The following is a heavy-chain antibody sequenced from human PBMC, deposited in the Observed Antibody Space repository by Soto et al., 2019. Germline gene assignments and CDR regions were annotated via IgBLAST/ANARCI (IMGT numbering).Heavy chain of an antibody. J-gene: IGHJ4*02. Sequence: EVQLVESGGGVLRPGGSLRLSCAASGFTFDDYGMSWARQAPGKGLEWVSGVNWNGGSTGYADSVKGRFTISRDNAKNSLYMQMNSLRAEDTAFYYCVRGASLNFDYWGQGTLVNVSS. CDR2: VNWNGGST. CDR3: VRGASLNFDY. V-gene: IGHV3-20*04. CDR1: GFTFDDYG.